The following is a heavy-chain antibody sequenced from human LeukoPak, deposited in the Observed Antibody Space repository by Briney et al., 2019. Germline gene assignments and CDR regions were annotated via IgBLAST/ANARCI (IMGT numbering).Heavy chain of an antibody. Sequence: SETLSLTCTVSGGSISSYYWSWIRQPPGKGLEWLGYIYYSGSINYNPSLKSRVTISVDTSKNQFSLKLSSVTAADTAVYYCARVLPLRLGGYYYGMDVWGQGTTVTVSS. V-gene: IGHV4-59*01. J-gene: IGHJ6*02. CDR1: GGSISSYY. D-gene: IGHD2-15*01. CDR2: IYYSGSI. CDR3: ARVLPLRLGGYYYGMDV.